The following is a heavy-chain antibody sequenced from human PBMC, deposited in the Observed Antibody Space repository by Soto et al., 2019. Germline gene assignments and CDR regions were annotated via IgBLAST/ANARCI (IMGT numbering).Heavy chain of an antibody. V-gene: IGHV3-30*18. J-gene: IGHJ4*02. CDR3: AKDTAAAGSVGDY. Sequence: QVQLVESGGGVVQPGRSLRLSCAASGFTFSSYGMHWVRQAPGKGLEWVAVISYDGSNKYYADSVKGRFTISRDNSKNTLYLQMNSLRAEDTAVYYCAKDTAAAGSVGDYWGQGTLVTVSS. D-gene: IGHD6-13*01. CDR2: ISYDGSNK. CDR1: GFTFSSYG.